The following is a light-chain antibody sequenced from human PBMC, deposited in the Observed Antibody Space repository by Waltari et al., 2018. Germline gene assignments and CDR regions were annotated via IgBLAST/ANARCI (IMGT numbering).Light chain of an antibody. J-gene: IGKJ1*01. CDR1: QSLNKC. CDR3: QQRNNPWT. CDR2: DAA. V-gene: IGKV3-11*01. Sequence: DIMLTQSPATLSLSPGERATLSCRASQSLNKCLAWYQQKPGQAPRLLIYDAANRATGIPPRFTGSGSGTDFTLTISSLEPEGFAVYYGQQRNNPWTFGQGTRVEIK.